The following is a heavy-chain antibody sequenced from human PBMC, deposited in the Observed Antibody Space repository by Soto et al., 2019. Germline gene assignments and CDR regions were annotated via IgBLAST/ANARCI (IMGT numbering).Heavy chain of an antibody. D-gene: IGHD2-2*01. V-gene: IGHV1-18*01. J-gene: IGHJ6*02. CDR1: GYTFTSYG. CDR3: ARDGCSSTSCYYYYGMDV. Sequence: QVQLVQSGAEVKKPGASVKVSCKASGYTFTSYGISWVRQAPGQGLEWMGWISAYNGNTNYAQKLQGRVTMTTDTSTSTAYMELRILRSDDTAVYYCARDGCSSTSCYYYYGMDVWGQGTTVTVSS. CDR2: ISAYNGNT.